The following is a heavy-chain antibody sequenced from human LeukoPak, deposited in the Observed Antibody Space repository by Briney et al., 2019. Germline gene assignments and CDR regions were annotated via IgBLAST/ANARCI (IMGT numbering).Heavy chain of an antibody. V-gene: IGHV3-23*01. CDR1: GFTFSSYG. CDR2: ITGSTYST. J-gene: IGHJ6*04. CDR3: AELGITMIGGV. D-gene: IGHD3-10*02. Sequence: GGTLRLSCAASGFTFSSYGMSWVRQAPGEGLEWVSSITGSTYSTYYADSVRGRFTISRDNSKNTLYLQMNSLRAEDTAVYYCAELGITMIGGVWGKGTTVTISS.